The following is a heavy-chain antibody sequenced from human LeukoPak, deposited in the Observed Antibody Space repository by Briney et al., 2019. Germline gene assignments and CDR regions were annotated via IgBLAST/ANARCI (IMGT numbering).Heavy chain of an antibody. CDR3: AKDLRGYGDYTCTFDI. J-gene: IGHJ3*02. CDR2: ISNDGSNK. CDR1: GFTFSYYG. V-gene: IGHV3-30*18. D-gene: IGHD4-17*01. Sequence: GGSLRLSCAASGFTFSYYGMHWVRQAPGKGLEWVAIISNDGSNKNYADSVKGRFTISRDNSKNTLFLQMNSLRAEDTAVYYCAKDLRGYGDYTCTFDIWGQGTTVTISS.